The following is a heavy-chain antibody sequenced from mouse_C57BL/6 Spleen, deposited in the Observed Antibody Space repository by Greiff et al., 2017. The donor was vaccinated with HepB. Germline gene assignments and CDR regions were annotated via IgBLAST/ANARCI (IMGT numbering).Heavy chain of an antibody. Sequence: EVHLVESGGGLVQPGGSMKLSCAASGFTFSDAWMDWVRQSPEKGLEWVAEIRNKANNHATYYAESVKGRFTISRDDSKSSVYLQMNSLRAEDTGIYYCTRNYYGTSHWYFDVWGTGTTVTVSS. CDR2: IRNKANNHAT. CDR3: TRNYYGTSHWYFDV. CDR1: GFTFSDAW. J-gene: IGHJ1*03. V-gene: IGHV6-6*01. D-gene: IGHD1-1*01.